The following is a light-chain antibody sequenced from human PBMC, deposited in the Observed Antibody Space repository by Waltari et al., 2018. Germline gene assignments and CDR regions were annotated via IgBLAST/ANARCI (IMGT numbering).Light chain of an antibody. Sequence: QSALTQPASVSGPPGQSITISCAGTSSDVGGYDSVSWYQQHPGKAPKLMIYDVSNRPSGVSSRFSGSKSGNTASLTISGLQAEDEANYYCSSYTTSITLVFGGGTKLTVL. CDR2: DVS. CDR1: SSDVGGYDS. J-gene: IGLJ2*01. V-gene: IGLV2-14*03. CDR3: SSYTTSITLV.